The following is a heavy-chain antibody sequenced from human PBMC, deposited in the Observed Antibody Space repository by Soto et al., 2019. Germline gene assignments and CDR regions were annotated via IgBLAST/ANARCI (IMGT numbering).Heavy chain of an antibody. V-gene: IGHV1-69*01. Sequence: QVQVVQSGVEVRRPGSSVKVSCKASGDTFKNCVISWVRQAPGQGLEWMGGIIPLFGTTDFAQRFQARLTITADESTTTAYMELSRLRSEDTATYFCAAELGFGSGSVVWGQGTTVIVSS. CDR3: AAELGFGSGSVV. CDR2: IIPLFGTT. CDR1: GDTFKNCV. J-gene: IGHJ6*02. D-gene: IGHD7-27*01.